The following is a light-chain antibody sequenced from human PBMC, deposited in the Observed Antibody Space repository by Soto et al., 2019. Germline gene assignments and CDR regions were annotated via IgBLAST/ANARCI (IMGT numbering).Light chain of an antibody. CDR1: QSVSGW. Sequence: DIQMTQSPSTLSASVGDTVTVTCGASQSVSGWLAWYQQKPGEAPQLLSYDASAWPRVVPSRFSGSGSRTKFYITTASRTPDDFASYYCHQYERFRGKFGPGTKVDIX. V-gene: IGKV1-5*01. CDR3: HQYERFRGK. J-gene: IGKJ1*01. CDR2: DAS.